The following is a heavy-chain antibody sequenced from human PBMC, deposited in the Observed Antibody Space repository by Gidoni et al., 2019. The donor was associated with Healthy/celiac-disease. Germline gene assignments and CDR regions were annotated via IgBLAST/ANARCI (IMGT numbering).Heavy chain of an antibody. CDR3: ATVYSSSWYYFDY. CDR2: IYYSGST. J-gene: IGHJ4*02. D-gene: IGHD6-13*01. V-gene: IGHV4-39*01. Sequence: QLQLQESGPGLVKPSETLSLTCTVSGGSISSSSYYWGWIRQPPGKGLEWIGSIYYSGSTYYNPSLKSRVTISVDTSKNQFSLKLSSVTAADTAVYYCATVYSSSWYYFDYWGQGTLVTVSS. CDR1: GGSISSSSYY.